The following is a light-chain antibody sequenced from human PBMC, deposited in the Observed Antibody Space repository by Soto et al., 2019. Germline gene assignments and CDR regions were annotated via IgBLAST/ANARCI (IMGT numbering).Light chain of an antibody. Sequence: DLQMTQSPSTLSASVGDRVTITCRASQTISSWLAWYQQKTGRXXQXXIYAASTLHSGVPSRFSGSGSGTDGTINISSLQPEDGDTYYCQHLNTYPITFGPGTRLEIK. CDR1: QTISSW. CDR2: AAS. CDR3: QHLNTYPIT. J-gene: IGKJ5*01. V-gene: IGKV1-5*01.